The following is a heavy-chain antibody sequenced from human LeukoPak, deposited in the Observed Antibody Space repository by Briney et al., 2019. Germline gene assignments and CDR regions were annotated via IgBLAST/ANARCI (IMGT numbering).Heavy chain of an antibody. D-gene: IGHD5-18*01. CDR1: GGSVSSGSYY. Sequence: PSETLSLTCTVSGGSVSSGSYYWSWIRQHPGKGLEWIGYIYYSGSTYYNPSLKSRVTISVDTSKNQFSLKLSSVTAADTAVYYCARGQLWDKNWFDPWGQGTLVTVSS. CDR2: IYYSGST. J-gene: IGHJ5*02. V-gene: IGHV4-31*03. CDR3: ARGQLWDKNWFDP.